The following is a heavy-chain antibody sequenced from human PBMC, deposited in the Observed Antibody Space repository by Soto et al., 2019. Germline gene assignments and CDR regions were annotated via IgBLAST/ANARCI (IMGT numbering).Heavy chain of an antibody. Sequence: QVQLVQSGAEVKKPGSSVKVSCKASGGTFSSYTISWVRQAPGQGLEWMGRIIPILGIANYAQKFQGRVTINADKSTSTAYMELSSLRSEDTAVYYCARGGGIAAAGRADYGMDVWGQGTTVTVSS. V-gene: IGHV1-69*02. CDR1: GGTFSSYT. J-gene: IGHJ6*02. D-gene: IGHD6-13*01. CDR3: ARGGGIAAAGRADYGMDV. CDR2: IIPILGIA.